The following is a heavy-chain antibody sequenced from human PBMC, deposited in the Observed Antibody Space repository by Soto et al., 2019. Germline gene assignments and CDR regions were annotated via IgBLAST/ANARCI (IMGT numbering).Heavy chain of an antibody. J-gene: IGHJ4*02. CDR2: ISSGGST. V-gene: IGHV3-23*01. CDR3: AKLLEQNFDY. CDR1: GFTFSTHA. Sequence: EVQLLESGGGLIQPGGSLRLSCASSGFTFSTHALSWVRQAPGKGLEWVSTISSGGSTNYGDSVRGRFDISRENSKNTLYLQMNSLRAEDTAVYYCAKLLEQNFDYWGQGTLVTVSS.